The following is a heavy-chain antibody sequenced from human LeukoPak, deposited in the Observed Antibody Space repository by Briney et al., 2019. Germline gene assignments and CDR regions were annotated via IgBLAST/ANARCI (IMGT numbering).Heavy chain of an antibody. CDR3: AKDRDTAMEIEY. Sequence: QPGESLRLSCAASGFTFSSYMMTWVRQAPGKGLEWVANIKPDGGEKFYVDSVRGRFTISRDNSKNTLYLQMNSLRAEDTAVYYCAKDRDTAMEIEYWGQGTLVTVSS. CDR2: IKPDGGEK. D-gene: IGHD5-18*01. J-gene: IGHJ4*02. CDR1: GFTFSSYM. V-gene: IGHV3-7*01.